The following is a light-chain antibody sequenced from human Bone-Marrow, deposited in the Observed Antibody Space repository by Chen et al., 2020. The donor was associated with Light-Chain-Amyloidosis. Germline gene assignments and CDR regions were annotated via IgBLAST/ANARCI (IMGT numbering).Light chain of an antibody. CDR2: EVT. V-gene: IGLV2-23*02. J-gene: IGLJ2*01. CDR1: SSNVGGLNL. CDR3: CSYAGDSTLL. Sequence: CPLTPPASVSGSPGQAITIPCTGTSSNVGGLNLVSWYQQHPGKAPKLIFYEVTKRPSGVSNRFSAFKSGNTASLTISGLQTEDEADYYCCSYAGDSTLLFGGGTKLTVL.